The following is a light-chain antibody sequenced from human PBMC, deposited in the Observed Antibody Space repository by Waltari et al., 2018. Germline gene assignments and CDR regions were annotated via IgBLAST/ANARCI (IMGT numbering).Light chain of an antibody. CDR2: GAS. CDR3: QHYVRLPAT. CDR1: QSIGKY. Sequence: EIVLTQSPGTLSLSPGERATLFCRASQSIGKYLVWYQQKPGQAPRPLIYGASTRATGIPDGFSGGGSGTDFSLSITRLEPEDFAVYYCQHYVRLPATFGQGTTVEI. V-gene: IGKV3-20*01. J-gene: IGKJ1*01.